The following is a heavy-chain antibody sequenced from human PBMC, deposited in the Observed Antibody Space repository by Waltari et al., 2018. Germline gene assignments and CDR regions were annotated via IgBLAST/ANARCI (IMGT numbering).Heavy chain of an antibody. Sequence: QLQLQESGPGLVKPSATLSLTCTVSGGSIRSRIYYWGWIRQPPGKGLEWIGSAYHNGTTYYNPSLKSRVTILVDMSKNQFSLELSSVTAADTAVYYCARHGGQGSGSQSDYWGQGSLVTVSS. CDR2: AYHNGTT. D-gene: IGHD3-10*01. CDR1: GGSIRSRIYY. J-gene: IGHJ4*02. CDR3: ARHGGQGSGSQSDY. V-gene: IGHV4-39*01.